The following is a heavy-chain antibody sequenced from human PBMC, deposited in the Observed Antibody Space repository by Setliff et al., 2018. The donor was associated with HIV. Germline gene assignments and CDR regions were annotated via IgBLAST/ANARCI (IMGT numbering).Heavy chain of an antibody. V-gene: IGHV4-38-2*01. CDR1: GYSISRGYY. Sequence: TLSLTCVVSGYSISRGYYWAWIRQPPGKGLEWIASIYHSGITYYNPSLKSRVTISVDTSKNQFSLRLTSVTAADTAVYYCARGFPDTVSTQGLDSWGQGTLVTVSS. J-gene: IGHJ5*01. CDR3: ARGFPDTVSTQGLDS. D-gene: IGHD5-12*01. CDR2: IYHSGIT.